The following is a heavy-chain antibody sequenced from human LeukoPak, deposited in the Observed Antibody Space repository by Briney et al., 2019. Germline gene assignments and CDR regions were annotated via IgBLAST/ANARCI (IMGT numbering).Heavy chain of an antibody. D-gene: IGHD6-13*01. Sequence: GGSLRLSCSASGFSFSDYDMNWFRQAPGKGLEWNSSISGRSSHVYYGDSVKGRFSISTDNAMNSVFLQMNSLGVDDTAVYYCGRAFPPLRTASAGDLWGQGTLVTVSS. CDR3: GRAFPPLRTASAGDL. V-gene: IGHV3-21*01. CDR2: ISGRSSHV. CDR1: GFSFSDYD. J-gene: IGHJ4*02.